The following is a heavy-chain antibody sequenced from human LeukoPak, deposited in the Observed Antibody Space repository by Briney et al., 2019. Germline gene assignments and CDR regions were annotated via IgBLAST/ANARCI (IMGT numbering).Heavy chain of an antibody. J-gene: IGHJ4*02. CDR1: GFTFSSYS. CDR3: AKDYYYGSGSYYTFLGDY. D-gene: IGHD3-10*01. CDR2: ISTSSTYI. V-gene: IGHV3-21*04. Sequence: GGSLRLSCAASGFTFSSYSMNWVRQAPGKGLEWVSSISTSSTYIYYADSVKGRFTISRDNSKNTLYLQMNSLRAEDTAVYYCAKDYYYGSGSYYTFLGDYWGQGTLVTVSS.